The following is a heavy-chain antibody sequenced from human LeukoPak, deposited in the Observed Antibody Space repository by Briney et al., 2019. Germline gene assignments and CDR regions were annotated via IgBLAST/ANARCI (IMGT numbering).Heavy chain of an antibody. CDR3: VREESGGYFDY. V-gene: IGHV1-46*01. D-gene: IGHD2-8*02. Sequence: ASVKVSCKASGYTFTNYLLHWVRQAPGQGLEWVGRVTPSVDTTNYAQKFRDRVTMTRDTSTSTVYMELSSLRSEDTAVYHCVREESGGYFDYWGQGTLVTVSS. CDR2: VTPSVDTT. CDR1: GYTFTNYL. J-gene: IGHJ4*02.